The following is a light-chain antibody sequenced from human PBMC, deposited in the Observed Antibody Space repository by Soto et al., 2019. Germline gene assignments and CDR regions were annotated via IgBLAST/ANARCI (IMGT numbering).Light chain of an antibody. CDR1: SSVIGNYNY. Sequence: QSVLTQPASVSGSPGQSITISCTGTSSVIGNYNYVSWYQQLPGKAPKLMIFDVSDRPSGVSNRFSGSKSGNTASLTISGLQADDEADYYCSSYTSSSTLWVFGGGTKVTVL. CDR2: DVS. V-gene: IGLV2-14*01. CDR3: SSYTSSSTLWV. J-gene: IGLJ3*02.